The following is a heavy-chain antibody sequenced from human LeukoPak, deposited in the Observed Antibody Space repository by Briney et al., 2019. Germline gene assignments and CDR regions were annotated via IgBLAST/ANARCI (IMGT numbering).Heavy chain of an antibody. CDR1: GDSVSSNSAA. J-gene: IGHJ4*02. V-gene: IGHV6-1*01. D-gene: IGHD6-13*01. CDR3: ARSARGIAAAGDY. Sequence: SQTLSLTCAISGDSVSSNSAAWNWISQSPSRDLEWLVRTYSSSKWYKDYAVSVKSRITITPDTSKKQFSLQMNSVTPEDTAVYYCARSARGIAAAGDYWGQGTLVTVSS. CDR2: TYSSSKWYK.